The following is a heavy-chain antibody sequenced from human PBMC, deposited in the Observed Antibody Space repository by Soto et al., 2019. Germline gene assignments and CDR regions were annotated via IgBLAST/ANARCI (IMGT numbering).Heavy chain of an antibody. CDR1: GGTFSSYA. J-gene: IGHJ6*02. CDR3: ARPHCSSTSCYVEDYYYYGMDV. V-gene: IGHV1-69*13. D-gene: IGHD2-2*01. Sequence: SVKVSCKASGGTFSSYAISWVRQAPGQGLEWMGGIIPIFGTVNYTQKFQGRVTITADESTSTAYMELSSLRSEDTAVYYCARPHCSSTSCYVEDYYYYGMDVWGQGTTVTVSS. CDR2: IIPIFGTV.